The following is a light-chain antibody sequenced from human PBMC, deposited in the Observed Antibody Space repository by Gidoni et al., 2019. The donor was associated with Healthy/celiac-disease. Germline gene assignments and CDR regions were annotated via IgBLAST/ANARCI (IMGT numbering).Light chain of an antibody. V-gene: IGKV4-1*01. Sequence: DIVMTQSPDSLAVSLGESATINCKSSQSVLYSSNNKNYLAWYQQKPGQPPKLLIYWASTRESGVPYRFSGSGSGTDFTLTISSLQAEDVAVYYCQQYYSTPITFGQGTRLEIK. CDR2: WAS. J-gene: IGKJ5*01. CDR1: QSVLYSSNNKNY. CDR3: QQYYSTPIT.